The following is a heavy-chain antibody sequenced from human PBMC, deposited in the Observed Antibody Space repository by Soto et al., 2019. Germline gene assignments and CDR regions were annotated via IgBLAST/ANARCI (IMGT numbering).Heavy chain of an antibody. Sequence: ASVKVSCKASGYTFTIYSLHWVRQAPGQRLEWMGWINAGNGNTKYSQKFQGRVTITKDTSATTAYMELSSLRSEDTAVYYCARDLGGWPDYWGQGTLVXVSS. CDR3: ARDLGGWPDY. CDR2: INAGNGNT. J-gene: IGHJ4*02. V-gene: IGHV1-3*01. D-gene: IGHD2-15*01. CDR1: GYTFTIYS.